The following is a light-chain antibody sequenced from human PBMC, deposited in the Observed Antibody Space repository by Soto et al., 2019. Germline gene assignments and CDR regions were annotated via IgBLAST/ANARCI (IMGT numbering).Light chain of an antibody. V-gene: IGKV1-9*01. CDR1: QGISTY. CDR3: QQAHSYPLP. Sequence: DIQLTQSPSFLSASVGDRVTITCRASQGISTYLAWYQQKPGKAPKHLIHDAYTLKSGVPSRFSRSGSWTEFPLTISSQEPEDFGTYSCQQAHSYPLPFGPGTKVDIK. J-gene: IGKJ3*01. CDR2: DAY.